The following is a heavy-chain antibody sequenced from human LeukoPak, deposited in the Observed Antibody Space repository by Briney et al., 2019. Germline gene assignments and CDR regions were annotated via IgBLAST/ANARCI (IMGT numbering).Heavy chain of an antibody. Sequence: SETLFLTCTVSGGSISTYYWTWIRQPPGKGLEWLGYIYYSGRTNYNPPLKSRVTISVDTPKNQFSLKLTSVTTADTAVYYCARVGSGNFDYWGQGTLVTVSS. D-gene: IGHD3-10*01. V-gene: IGHV4-59*12. CDR3: ARVGSGNFDY. CDR1: GGSISTYY. CDR2: IYYSGRT. J-gene: IGHJ4*02.